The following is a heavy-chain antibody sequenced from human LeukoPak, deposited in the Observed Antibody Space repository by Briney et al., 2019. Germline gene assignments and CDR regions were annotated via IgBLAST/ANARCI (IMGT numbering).Heavy chain of an antibody. CDR3: ARDLLRQWLVNSPNDAFDI. V-gene: IGHV4-59*01. J-gene: IGHJ3*02. D-gene: IGHD6-19*01. CDR2: IYYSGST. CDR1: GGSISSYY. Sequence: SETLSLTCTVSGGSISSYYWSWIRQPPGKGLEWIGYIYYSGSTNYNPSLKSRVTISVDTSKNQFSLKLSSVTAADTGVYYCARDLLRQWLVNSPNDAFDIWGQGTMVTVSS.